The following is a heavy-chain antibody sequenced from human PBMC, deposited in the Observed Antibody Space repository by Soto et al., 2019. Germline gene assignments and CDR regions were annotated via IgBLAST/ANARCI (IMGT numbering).Heavy chain of an antibody. D-gene: IGHD1-1*01. Sequence: GGSLRLSCAASGFTFSEYNMNWVRQAPGKGLEWLSYIGASSGTIYYADPVKGRFTISRDNARSSLYLQMNSLRDDDTAVYFCARDPIRGDGYTFDYWGQGTRVTVSS. V-gene: IGHV3-48*02. J-gene: IGHJ4*02. CDR2: IGASSGTI. CDR3: ARDPIRGDGYTFDY. CDR1: GFTFSEYN.